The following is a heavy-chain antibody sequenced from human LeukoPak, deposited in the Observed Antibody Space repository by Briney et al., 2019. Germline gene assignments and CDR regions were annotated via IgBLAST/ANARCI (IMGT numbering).Heavy chain of an antibody. CDR2: ISSSGSTI. J-gene: IGHJ4*02. V-gene: IGHV3-48*03. CDR1: GFTFSSHE. CDR3: AREPYDSSGYHSEYFDY. D-gene: IGHD3-22*01. Sequence: PGGSLRLSCAASGFTFSSHEMNWVRQAPGKGLEWVSYISSSGSTIYYADSVKGRFTISRDNAKNSLYLQMNSLRAEDTAVYYCAREPYDSSGYHSEYFDYWGQGTLVTVSS.